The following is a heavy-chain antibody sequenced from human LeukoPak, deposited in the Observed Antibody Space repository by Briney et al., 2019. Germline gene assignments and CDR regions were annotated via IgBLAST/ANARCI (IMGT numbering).Heavy chain of an antibody. Sequence: GGSLRLSCAASGFTFSDYYMNWVRQAPGKGLEWVSGISPSGGITYYTDSVRGRFTISRDNSKNTVSLQMNSLRGEDTAVYYCAKDDAWGRYKDWGQGTLVTVSS. CDR3: AKDDAWGRYKD. V-gene: IGHV3-23*01. CDR2: ISPSGGIT. D-gene: IGHD3-16*01. J-gene: IGHJ1*01. CDR1: GFTFSDYY.